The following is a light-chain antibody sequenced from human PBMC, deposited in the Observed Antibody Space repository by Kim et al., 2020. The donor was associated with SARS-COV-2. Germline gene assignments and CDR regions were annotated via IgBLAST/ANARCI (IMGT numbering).Light chain of an antibody. J-gene: IGLJ1*01. Sequence: GQSITISCTGTSSDVSGSNYVSWYQQHPGKAPQLIIYDVSKRPSGVSNRFSGSRSGNTASLTISRLQAEDEADYYCSSYTTSSTYVFGTGTKVTVL. V-gene: IGLV2-14*04. CDR1: SSDVSGSNY. CDR3: SSYTTSSTYV. CDR2: DVS.